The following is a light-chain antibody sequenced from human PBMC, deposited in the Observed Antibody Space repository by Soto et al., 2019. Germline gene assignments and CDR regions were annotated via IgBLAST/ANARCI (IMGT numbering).Light chain of an antibody. V-gene: IGKV1-8*01. CDR2: VAY. J-gene: IGKJ1*01. CDR3: QQYDTFPTA. Sequence: IRMTHSPSSLSASTGDRVTITFRASQGISSYLAWYQQKPVKAPKLLIYVAYTVQSGVPYRFSGSGSGTDFTLIISCFKSEDGGNYDCQQYDTFPTAFVQGTRV. CDR1: QGISSY.